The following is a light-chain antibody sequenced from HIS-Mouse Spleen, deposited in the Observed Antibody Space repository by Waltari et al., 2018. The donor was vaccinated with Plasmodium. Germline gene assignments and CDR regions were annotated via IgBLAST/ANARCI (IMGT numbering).Light chain of an antibody. CDR3: AAWDDSLNGV. V-gene: IGLV1-44*01. J-gene: IGLJ3*02. CDR1: SPNLGSNT. CDR2: SNN. Sequence: QSVLTQPPSASGTPGQRVTIPCSGRSPNLGSNTVTWYQQLPGTAPKLLIYSNNRRPSGVPDRFSGSKSGTSASLAISGLQSEDEADYYCAAWDDSLNGVFGGGTKLTVL.